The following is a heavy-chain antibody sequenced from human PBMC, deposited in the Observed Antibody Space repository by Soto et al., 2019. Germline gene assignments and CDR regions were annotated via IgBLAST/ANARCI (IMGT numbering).Heavy chain of an antibody. Sequence: SVKVSCKASGFTFTSSAVQRVRQARGQRLEGIGWTVVGSGNTNYAQMFQERDTITRDMSTSTAYMELRRLRSEVTVVYYCAAGVWFEEKEFDYWGQGTLVTVSS. CDR2: TVVGSGNT. D-gene: IGHD3-10*01. CDR3: AAGVWFEEKEFDY. V-gene: IGHV1-58*01. J-gene: IGHJ4*02. CDR1: GFTFTSSA.